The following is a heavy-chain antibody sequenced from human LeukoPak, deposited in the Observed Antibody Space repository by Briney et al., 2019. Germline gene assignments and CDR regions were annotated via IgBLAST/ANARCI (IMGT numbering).Heavy chain of an antibody. J-gene: IGHJ6*02. CDR1: GGSFSGYY. CDR3: ARGLSSSWPYYYYYGMDV. D-gene: IGHD6-13*01. CDR2: MNHSVST. V-gene: IGHV4-34*01. Sequence: PSDTLSLTCAVYGGSFSGYYWSWIRQPPGKGLEWIGEMNHSVSTNYNPSLKSRVTISVDTSKNQCSLKLSSVTAADTAVYYCARGLSSSWPYYYYYGMDVWGQGTTVTVSS.